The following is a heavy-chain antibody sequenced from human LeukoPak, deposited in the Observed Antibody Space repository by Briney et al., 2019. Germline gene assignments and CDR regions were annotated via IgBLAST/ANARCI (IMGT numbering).Heavy chain of an antibody. CDR2: ISSSSTTI. CDR3: ARGAYHDTSGYYV. Sequence: GGSLRLSCAASGFTFRDYYMSWIRQAPGKGLEWVSYISSSSTTIYYADSVKGRFTISRDNAQNSLYLQMNSLRAEDTAVYYYARGAYHDTSGYYVWGQGILVTVSS. V-gene: IGHV3-11*01. J-gene: IGHJ4*02. CDR1: GFTFRDYY. D-gene: IGHD3-22*01.